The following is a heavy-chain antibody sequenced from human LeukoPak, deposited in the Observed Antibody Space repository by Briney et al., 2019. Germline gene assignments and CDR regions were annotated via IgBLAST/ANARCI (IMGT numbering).Heavy chain of an antibody. Sequence: PGRSLRLSCAASGFTFSSFDMHWVRQAPGKGLAWVAVISYDGSDKYYADSVKGRFTISRDNSWNTLYLQTNSLRAEDTAVYYCAKVGGAAADHFDYWGQGTLVTVSS. D-gene: IGHD6-13*01. J-gene: IGHJ4*02. CDR3: AKVGGAAADHFDY. CDR2: ISYDGSDK. V-gene: IGHV3-30*18. CDR1: GFTFSSFD.